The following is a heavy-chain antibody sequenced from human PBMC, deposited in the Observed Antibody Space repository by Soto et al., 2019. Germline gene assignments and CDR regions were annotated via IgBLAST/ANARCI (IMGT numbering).Heavy chain of an antibody. J-gene: IGHJ6*02. D-gene: IGHD1-26*01. CDR1: GFTFSSYG. CDR2: ISYDGSNK. V-gene: IGHV3-30*18. CDR3: AKDLIPWDPPVGMVV. Sequence: QVQLVESGGGVVQPGRSLRLSCAASGFTFSSYGMHWVRQAPGKGLEWVAVISYDGSNKYYADSVKGRFTISRDNSKNTLYLQMNSLRAEDTAVYYCAKDLIPWDPPVGMVVWGQGTTVTVSS.